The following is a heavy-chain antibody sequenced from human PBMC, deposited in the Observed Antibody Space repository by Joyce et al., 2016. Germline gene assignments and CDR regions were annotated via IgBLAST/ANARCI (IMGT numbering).Heavy chain of an antibody. CDR3: ASGTYALRGKTFWFDT. Sequence: QVQLVQSGAEVMRPGASVKVSCKASGYAFTGFYLHWVRQASGQGLEWMGWINPNSGDTNYVQKFQGRDNLPRDTSLSTADMGLGRLRSDDTAVNYCASGTYALRGKTFWFDTWGQGTLLTVSS. CDR2: INPNSGDT. CDR1: GYAFTGFY. J-gene: IGHJ5*02. V-gene: IGHV1-2*02. D-gene: IGHD1-1*01.